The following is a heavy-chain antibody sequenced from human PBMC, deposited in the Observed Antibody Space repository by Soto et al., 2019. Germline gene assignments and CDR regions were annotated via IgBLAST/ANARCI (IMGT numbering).Heavy chain of an antibody. Sequence: HPGGSLRLSCAASGFSFSSNSMNWVRQAPGKGLEWVSYISSGGSPINYADSVKGRFTVSRDNAKNSLFLQMNSLRDEDTATYYCARAIYTSGLYYYYAMDVWGQGTTVTVSS. V-gene: IGHV3-48*02. D-gene: IGHD5-18*01. CDR3: ARAIYTSGLYYYYAMDV. J-gene: IGHJ6*02. CDR2: ISSGGSPI. CDR1: GFSFSSNS.